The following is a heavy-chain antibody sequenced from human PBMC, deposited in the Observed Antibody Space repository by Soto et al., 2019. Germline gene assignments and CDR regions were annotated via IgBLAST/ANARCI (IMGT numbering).Heavy chain of an antibody. J-gene: IGHJ6*02. Sequence: WASVKVSCKASGYTFTSYDINWVRQATGQGLEWMGWMNPNSGNTGYAQKFQGRVTMTRNTSISTAYMELSSLRSEDTAVYYCARGDYCSSTSCYLNGMDVWGQGTTVTVSS. CDR2: MNPNSGNT. CDR3: ARGDYCSSTSCYLNGMDV. CDR1: GYTFTSYD. D-gene: IGHD2-2*01. V-gene: IGHV1-8*01.